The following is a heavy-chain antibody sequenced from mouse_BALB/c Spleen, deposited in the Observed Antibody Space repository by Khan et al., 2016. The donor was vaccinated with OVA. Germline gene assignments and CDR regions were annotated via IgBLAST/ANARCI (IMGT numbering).Heavy chain of an antibody. CDR1: GYTFTDYS. CDR3: ARRHAMDY. V-gene: IGHV9-2-1*01. CDR2: INTETGEP. Sequence: QIQLVQSGPELKKPGETVKISCKASGYTFTDYSMHWVKQAPGKGLKWMGWINTETGEPTYADDFKGRFAFSLETSASTADLQINNLKNEDTATYFCARRHAMDYWGQGTSVTVSS. J-gene: IGHJ4*01.